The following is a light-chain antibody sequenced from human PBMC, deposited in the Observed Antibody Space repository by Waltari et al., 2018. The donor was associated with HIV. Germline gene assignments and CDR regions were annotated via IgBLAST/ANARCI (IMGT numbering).Light chain of an antibody. V-gene: IGKV3-20*01. CDR1: QRGGGNQ. CDR3: QQYGSSPLFT. J-gene: IGKJ3*01. Sequence: EIVLTQSPGTLSLSPGERATFSCRSRQRGGGNQLAWYQQRPGQTPRLLIYDASSSATGIPDRFSGSGSGTDFTLTITRLEPDDFAVYYCQQYGSSPLFTFGPGTKVDFK. CDR2: DAS.